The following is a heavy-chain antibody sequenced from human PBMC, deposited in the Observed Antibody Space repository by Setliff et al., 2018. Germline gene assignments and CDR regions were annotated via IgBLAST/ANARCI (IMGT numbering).Heavy chain of an antibody. Sequence: SETLSLTCAAYGGTFSDYHWTWIRQSPEKGLEWIGEINHRGSTNYNPSLKSRVTISIDTSKDQFSPKLISMTAADTAVYYCARGRNIAARLLDSWGQGTLVTVSS. CDR3: ARGRNIAARLLDS. J-gene: IGHJ4*02. D-gene: IGHD6-6*01. CDR2: INHRGST. V-gene: IGHV4-34*01. CDR1: GGTFSDYH.